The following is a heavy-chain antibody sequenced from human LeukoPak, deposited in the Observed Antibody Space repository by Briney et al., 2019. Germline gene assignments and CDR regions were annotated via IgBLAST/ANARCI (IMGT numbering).Heavy chain of an antibody. Sequence: SETLSLTCAVHGGSFSGYYWGWIRQPPGKGLEWIGEINHSGSTNYNPSLKSRVTISVDTSKNQFSLKLSSVTAADTAVYYCARASRDGYKYFDYWGQGTLVTVSS. CDR3: ARASRDGYKYFDY. J-gene: IGHJ4*02. CDR2: INHSGST. D-gene: IGHD5-24*01. CDR1: GGSFSGYY. V-gene: IGHV4-34*01.